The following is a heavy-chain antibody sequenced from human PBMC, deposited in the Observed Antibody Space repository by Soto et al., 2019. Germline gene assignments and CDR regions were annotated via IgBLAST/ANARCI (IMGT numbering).Heavy chain of an antibody. J-gene: IGHJ6*02. V-gene: IGHV4-59*08. CDR3: AGAAAGNEYYYYYGMDV. D-gene: IGHD6-13*01. CDR1: GGSISSYY. CDR2: IYYSGST. Sequence: PSETLSLTCTVSGGSISSYYWSWIRQPPGKGLEWIGYIYYSGSTNYNPSLKSRVTISVDTSKNQFSLKLSSVTAADTAVYYCAGAAAGNEYYYYYGMDVWGQGTTVTVSS.